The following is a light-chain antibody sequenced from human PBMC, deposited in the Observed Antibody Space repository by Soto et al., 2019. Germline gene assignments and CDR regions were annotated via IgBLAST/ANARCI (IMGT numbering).Light chain of an antibody. J-gene: IGLJ2*01. CDR1: SSDVGGYNY. Sequence: QSALTQPPSASGSPGQSVTISCTGTSSDVGGYNYVSWYQQHPGKAPNLMIYEVSKRPSGVPDRFSGSKSANTASLTVSGLQAEDEADYYCSSHAGSINVVFGGGTKLTVL. V-gene: IGLV2-8*01. CDR3: SSHAGSINVV. CDR2: EVS.